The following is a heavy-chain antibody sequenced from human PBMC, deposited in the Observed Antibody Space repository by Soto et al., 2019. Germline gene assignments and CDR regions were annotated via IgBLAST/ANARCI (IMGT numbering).Heavy chain of an antibody. CDR2: IYHSGST. V-gene: IGHV4-30-2*01. J-gene: IGHJ5*02. CDR1: GGSISSGGYS. D-gene: IGHD3-22*01. Sequence: QLQLQESGSGLVKPSQTLSLTCAVSGGSISSGGYSWSWIRQPPGKGLEWIGYIYHSGSTYYNPSLKSRVTISVDRSKNQFSLKLSSVTAADTAVYYCARVLPQYYDSSGYEMGNWFDPWGQGTLVTVSS. CDR3: ARVLPQYYDSSGYEMGNWFDP.